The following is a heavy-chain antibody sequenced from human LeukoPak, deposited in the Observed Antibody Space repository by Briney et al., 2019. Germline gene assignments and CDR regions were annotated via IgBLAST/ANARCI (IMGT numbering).Heavy chain of an antibody. Sequence: GGSLRLSCAASGFTFSSYAMSWVRQAPGKGLEWVSAISVSGGSTYYADSVKGRFTISRDNSKNTLYLQMNSLRAEDTAVYYCATTMVRGVIASRSTIDYWGQGTLVTVSS. CDR2: ISVSGGST. CDR3: ATTMVRGVIASRSTIDY. J-gene: IGHJ4*02. CDR1: GFTFSSYA. D-gene: IGHD3-10*01. V-gene: IGHV3-23*01.